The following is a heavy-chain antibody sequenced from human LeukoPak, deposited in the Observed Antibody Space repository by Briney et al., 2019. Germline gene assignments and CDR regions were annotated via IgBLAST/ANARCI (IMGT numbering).Heavy chain of an antibody. D-gene: IGHD5-24*01. Sequence: PGGSLRLSCAASGFTFSDYWMAWVRQAPGKGLEGVANIKEDGSNKYYVDSVKGRFTISRDNAKSSLYLQMNSLRAEDTAVYYCANLWEMGYWGQGTLVTVSS. V-gene: IGHV3-7*01. CDR2: IKEDGSNK. CDR1: GFTFSDYW. J-gene: IGHJ4*02. CDR3: ANLWEMGY.